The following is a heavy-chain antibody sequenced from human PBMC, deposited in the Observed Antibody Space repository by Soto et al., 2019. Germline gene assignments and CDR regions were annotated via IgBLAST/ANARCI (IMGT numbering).Heavy chain of an antibody. CDR2: IVVGSGNT. CDR3: AAGHITMVRGVTYYYGMDV. Sequence: SVQVSCKASGFTFTSSAVQLVRQARGQRLEWIGWIVVGSGNTNYAQKFQERVTITRDMSTSTAYMELSSLRSEDTAVYYCAAGHITMVRGVTYYYGMDVWGQGTTVTVSS. CDR1: GFTFTSSA. V-gene: IGHV1-58*01. J-gene: IGHJ6*02. D-gene: IGHD3-10*01.